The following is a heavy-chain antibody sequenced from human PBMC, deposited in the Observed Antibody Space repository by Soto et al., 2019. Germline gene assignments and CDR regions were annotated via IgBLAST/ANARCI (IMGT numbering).Heavy chain of an antibody. V-gene: IGHV4-39*07. J-gene: IGHJ5*02. D-gene: IGHD6-13*01. CDR3: ARGIAAAGINWFDP. CDR1: GGSISSSSYY. Sequence: SETLSLTCTVSGGSISSSSYYWGWIRQPPGKGLEWIGSIYYSGSTNYNPSLKSRVTISVDTSKNQFSLKLSSVTAADTAVYYCARGIAAAGINWFDPWGQGTLVTVSS. CDR2: IYYSGST.